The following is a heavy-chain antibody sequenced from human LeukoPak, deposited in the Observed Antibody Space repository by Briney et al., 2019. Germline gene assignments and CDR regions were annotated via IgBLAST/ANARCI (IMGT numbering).Heavy chain of an antibody. CDR3: ARAGAAAGTPFDY. D-gene: IGHD6-13*01. CDR2: ITSYNGNA. Sequence: ASVKVSCKASGYTFSSYGISWVRQAPGQGLEWMGWITSYNGNAKYVQQLQGRVTTTTDTSTGTAYMELRSLRSDDTAVYYCARAGAAAGTPFDYWGQGTLVTVSS. V-gene: IGHV1-18*01. CDR1: GYTFSSYG. J-gene: IGHJ4*02.